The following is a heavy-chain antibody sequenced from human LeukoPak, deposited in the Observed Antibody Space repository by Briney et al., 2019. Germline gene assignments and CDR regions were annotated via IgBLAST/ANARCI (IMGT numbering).Heavy chain of an antibody. V-gene: IGHV4-39*01. CDR2: IYYSGST. J-gene: IGHJ4*02. D-gene: IGHD1-26*01. Sequence: SETLSLTCTVSGGSISSSSYYWGWIRQPPGKGLEWIGSIYYSGSTYYNPFLKSRVTISVDTSKNQFSLKLSSVTAADTAVYYCARRSRGSYELNYWGQGTLVTVSS. CDR3: ARRSRGSYELNY. CDR1: GGSISSSSYY.